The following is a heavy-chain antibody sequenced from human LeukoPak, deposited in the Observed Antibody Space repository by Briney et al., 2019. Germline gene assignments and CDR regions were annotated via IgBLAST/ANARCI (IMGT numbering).Heavy chain of an antibody. CDR1: GFTFSSYW. Sequence: GGSLRLSCAASGFTFSSYWMSWVRQAPGKGLEWVANIKQDGSEKYYVDSVKGRFTTSRDNAKNSLYLQMNSLRAEDTAVYYCARDRAMVRGVFNYYGMDVWGKGTTVTVSS. V-gene: IGHV3-7*03. D-gene: IGHD3-10*01. CDR2: IKQDGSEK. J-gene: IGHJ6*04. CDR3: ARDRAMVRGVFNYYGMDV.